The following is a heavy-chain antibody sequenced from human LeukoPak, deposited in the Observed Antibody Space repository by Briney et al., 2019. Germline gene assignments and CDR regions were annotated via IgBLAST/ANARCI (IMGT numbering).Heavy chain of an antibody. CDR1: GFTFSSYD. CDR2: ISSSGGST. CDR3: ATGLYFDY. Sequence: GGSLRPSCAASGFTFSSYDMSWVRQAPGQGLEWVSGISSSGGSTYYADSVRGRFTISRDNSKNTLYLQMNSLRAEDTAVYYCATGLYFDYWGQGTLVTVSS. V-gene: IGHV3-23*01. J-gene: IGHJ4*02.